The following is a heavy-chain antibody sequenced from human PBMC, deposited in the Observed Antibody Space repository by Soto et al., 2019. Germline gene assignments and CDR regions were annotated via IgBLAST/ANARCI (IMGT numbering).Heavy chain of an antibody. Sequence: HPGGSLRLSCAASGFTFDDYAMHWVRQAPGKGLEWVSGISWNSGSIGYADSVKGRFTISRDNSKNSLYLQMNSLRAEDTAVYYCARDQRSRYFDYWGQGTLVTVSS. CDR2: ISWNSGSI. J-gene: IGHJ4*02. V-gene: IGHV3-9*01. CDR1: GFTFDDYA. CDR3: ARDQRSRYFDY.